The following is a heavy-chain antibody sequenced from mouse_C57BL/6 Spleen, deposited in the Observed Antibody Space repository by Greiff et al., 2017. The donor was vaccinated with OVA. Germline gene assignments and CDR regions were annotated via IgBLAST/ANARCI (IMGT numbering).Heavy chain of an antibody. CDR3: ARGAYEGLYDY. CDR2: IYPGDGDT. V-gene: IGHV1-80*01. D-gene: IGHD1-1*01. Sequence: LQESGAELVKPGASVKISCKASGYAFSSYWMNWVKQRPGKGLEWIGQIYPGDGDTNYNGKFKGKATLTADKSSSTAYMQLSSLTSEDSAVYFCARGAYEGLYDYWGQGTTLTVSS. J-gene: IGHJ2*01. CDR1: GYAFSSYW.